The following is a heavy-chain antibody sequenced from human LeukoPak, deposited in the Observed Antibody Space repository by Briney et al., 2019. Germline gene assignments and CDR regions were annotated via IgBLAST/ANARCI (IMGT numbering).Heavy chain of an antibody. J-gene: IGHJ4*02. CDR2: ISAYNGNT. Sequence: GASVKVSCKASGYTFTSYGISWVRQAPGQGLEWMGWISAYNGNTNYAQKLQGRVTMTTDTSTSTAYMELRSLRSDDTAVYYCARVYLSCSGGSCHPKPIDYWGQGTLVTVSS. CDR3: ARVYLSCSGGSCHPKPIDY. CDR1: GYTFTSYG. V-gene: IGHV1-18*01. D-gene: IGHD2-15*01.